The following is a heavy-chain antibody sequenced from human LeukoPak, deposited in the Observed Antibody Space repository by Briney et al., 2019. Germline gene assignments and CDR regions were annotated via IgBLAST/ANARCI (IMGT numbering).Heavy chain of an antibody. CDR3: ARLYGSGRNI. CDR2: ISGGSSFI. Sequence: GGSLRLSCAASKITFSSYTMNWVRQAPRKGLEWVSSISGGSSFINYADSVKGRFTISRDNAKNSLYLQMNSLRAEDTALYYCARLYGSGRNIWGQGTMVTVSS. J-gene: IGHJ3*01. CDR1: KITFSSYT. D-gene: IGHD3-10*01. V-gene: IGHV3-21*01.